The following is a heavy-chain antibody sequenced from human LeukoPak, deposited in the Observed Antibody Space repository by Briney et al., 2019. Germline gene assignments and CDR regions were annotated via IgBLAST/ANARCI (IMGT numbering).Heavy chain of an antibody. CDR2: INPNSGGT. CDR3: ARDRVVVPAAFDY. V-gene: IGHV1-2*02. CDR1: GNTFTAYY. Sequence: ASVKVSCKASGNTFTAYYIHWVRQAPGQGLEWMGWINPNSGGTNYAQKFQGRVTMTRDTSISTAYMELSRLRSDDTAVYYCARDRVVVPAAFDYWGQGTLVTVSS. J-gene: IGHJ4*02. D-gene: IGHD2-2*01.